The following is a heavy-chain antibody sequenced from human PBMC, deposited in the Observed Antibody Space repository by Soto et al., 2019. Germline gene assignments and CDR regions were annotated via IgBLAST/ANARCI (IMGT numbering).Heavy chain of an antibody. CDR1: GFTFSSYA. D-gene: IGHD6-19*01. Sequence: EVQLLESGGGLVQPGGSLRLSCAASGFTFSSYAMSWVRQAPGKGLEWVSAISGSGGSTYYADSVKGRFTISRDNSKNTLYLQMSSLRAEDPAVYYCAKEGEHSSGWANFDYWGQGTLVTVSS. CDR3: AKEGEHSSGWANFDY. J-gene: IGHJ4*02. CDR2: ISGSGGST. V-gene: IGHV3-23*01.